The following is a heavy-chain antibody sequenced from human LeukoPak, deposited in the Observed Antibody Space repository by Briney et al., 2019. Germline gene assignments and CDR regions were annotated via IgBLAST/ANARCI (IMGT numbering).Heavy chain of an antibody. D-gene: IGHD2-2*01. Sequence: GESLKISCQGSGYSFTSYWIAWVRQMPGKGLEWMGAIYPGDSDTRYSPSFQGQVTISADKSISTAYLQWSSLKASDTAMYYCARLLHCSSTSCSYFDYWGQGTLVTVSS. J-gene: IGHJ4*02. CDR3: ARLLHCSSTSCSYFDY. V-gene: IGHV5-51*01. CDR1: GYSFTSYW. CDR2: IYPGDSDT.